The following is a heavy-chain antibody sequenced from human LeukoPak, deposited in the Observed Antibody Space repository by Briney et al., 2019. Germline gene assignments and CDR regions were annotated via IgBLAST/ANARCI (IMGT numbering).Heavy chain of an antibody. CDR3: TSNLYCSTSSCYTLDN. J-gene: IGHJ4*02. Sequence: TGGSLRLSCAASGFTFSNGWMSWVRQAPGKGLEWVGRIKSKSERGTTDYAAPVNGRFTISRDGSTNTVYLHMNSLKTEDTAVYFCTSNLYCSTSSCYTLDNWGQGTLVAVSP. CDR1: GFTFSNGW. CDR2: IKSKSERGTT. V-gene: IGHV3-15*01. D-gene: IGHD2-2*02.